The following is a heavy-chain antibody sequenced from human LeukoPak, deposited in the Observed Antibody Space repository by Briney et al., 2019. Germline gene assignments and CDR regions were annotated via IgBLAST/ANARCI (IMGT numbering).Heavy chain of an antibody. J-gene: IGHJ4*02. D-gene: IGHD1-14*01. CDR2: ISYDGSNK. Sequence: GRSLRLSCAASGFTFSSYAMHWVRQAPGKGLEWVAVISYDGSNKYYADSVKGRFTISRDNSKNTLYLQMNSLRAEDTAVYYCARAMVWDHGDYWGQGTLVTVSS. CDR3: ARAMVWDHGDY. V-gene: IGHV3-30*04. CDR1: GFTFSSYA.